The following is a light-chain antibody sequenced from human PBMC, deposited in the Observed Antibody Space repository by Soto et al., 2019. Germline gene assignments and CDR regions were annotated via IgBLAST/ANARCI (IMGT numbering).Light chain of an antibody. CDR3: QQYNTKGT. Sequence: DIQMTQSPTTLSASVGDRVTIACRASRSISTRLAWYQQKPGKVPKVLIYKASSLESGVPARFSGSGSGTEFTLTISSLQPDVFATYYCQQYNTKGTFGQGTKVEIK. CDR2: KAS. CDR1: RSISTR. V-gene: IGKV1-5*03. J-gene: IGKJ1*01.